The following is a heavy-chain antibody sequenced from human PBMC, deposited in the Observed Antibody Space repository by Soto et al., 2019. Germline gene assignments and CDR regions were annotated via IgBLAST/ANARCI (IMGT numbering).Heavy chain of an antibody. CDR2: IKSKTNGGTT. CDR1: GFTFTNAL. V-gene: IGHV3-15*01. J-gene: IGHJ4*02. Sequence: SLRLSCAASGFTFTNALMNRVRQAPGKGLEWVGRIKSKTNGGTTDYATPVKGRFTISRDDSKNILYLQINSLKAEVIAVYYCTTTPSLPIRLWGQGNLVTVSS. CDR3: TTTPSLPIRL.